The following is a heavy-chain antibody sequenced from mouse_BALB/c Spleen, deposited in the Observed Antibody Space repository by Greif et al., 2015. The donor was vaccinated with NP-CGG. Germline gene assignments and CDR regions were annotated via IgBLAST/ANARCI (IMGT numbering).Heavy chain of an antibody. CDR1: GFNIKDTY. V-gene: IGHV14-3*02. CDR3: ARGYSNSYYAMDY. CDR2: IDPANGNT. Sequence: VQLKQSGAELVKPGASVKLSCTASGFNIKDTYMHWVKQRPEQGLEWIGRIDPANGNTKYDPKFQGKATITADTSSNTAYLQLSSLTSEDTAIYYCARGYSNSYYAMDYWSQGTSVTVSS. J-gene: IGHJ4*01. D-gene: IGHD2-5*01.